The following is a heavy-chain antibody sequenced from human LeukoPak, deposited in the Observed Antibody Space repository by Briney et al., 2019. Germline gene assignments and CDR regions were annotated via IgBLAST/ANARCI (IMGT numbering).Heavy chain of an antibody. CDR2: ISSSSSYI. CDR1: GFTFSSYS. V-gene: IGHV3-21*01. Sequence: GSLRLSCEASGFTFSSYSMNWVRQAPGKGLEWVSSISSSSSYIYYADSVKGRFTISRDNAKNSLYLQMNSLRAEDTAVYYCATLTLFSTFQEYYFDYWGQGTLVTVSS. J-gene: IGHJ4*02. D-gene: IGHD2-21*01. CDR3: ATLTLFSTFQEYYFDY.